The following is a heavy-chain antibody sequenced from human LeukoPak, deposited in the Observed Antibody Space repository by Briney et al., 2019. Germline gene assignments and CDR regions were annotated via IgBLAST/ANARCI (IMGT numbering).Heavy chain of an antibody. Sequence: GGSLRLSCAASGFTFSSYGMQWVRQAPGKGLEWVAVISYDGSNKYYADSVKGRFTISRDNPKNTLYLEMNSLRAEDTAVYYCAKGPHIVVVPAAMLFDYWGQGTLVTVSS. CDR2: ISYDGSNK. J-gene: IGHJ4*02. V-gene: IGHV3-30*18. D-gene: IGHD2-2*01. CDR1: GFTFSSYG. CDR3: AKGPHIVVVPAAMLFDY.